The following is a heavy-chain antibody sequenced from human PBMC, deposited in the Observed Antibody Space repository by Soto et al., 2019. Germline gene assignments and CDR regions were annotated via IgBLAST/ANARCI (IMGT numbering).Heavy chain of an antibody. D-gene: IGHD3-16*02. CDR2: INACNGNT. V-gene: IGHV1-18*01. CDR1: GYTFTSYG. Sequence: ASVKVSCKASGYTFTSYGINWVRQAPGQGLEWMGWINACNGNTKYSQKFQGRVTITRDTSTSTAYMELSSLRSEDTAVYYCARALVTFGGVIVEDAFDIWGQGTMVTVSS. J-gene: IGHJ3*02. CDR3: ARALVTFGGVIVEDAFDI.